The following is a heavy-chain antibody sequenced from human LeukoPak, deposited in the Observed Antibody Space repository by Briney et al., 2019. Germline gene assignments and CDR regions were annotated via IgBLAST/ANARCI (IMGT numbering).Heavy chain of an antibody. CDR3: ARDWNFAIDY. CDR2: ISSSSSYI. V-gene: IGHV3-21*01. D-gene: IGHD1-7*01. Sequence: PGGSLRLSCTVSGFTLTAYALSWVRQAPGKGLEWVSSISSSSSYIYYADSVKGRFTISRDNAKNSLYLQMNSLRAEDTAVYYCARDWNFAIDYWGQGTLVTVSS. J-gene: IGHJ4*02. CDR1: GFTLTAYA.